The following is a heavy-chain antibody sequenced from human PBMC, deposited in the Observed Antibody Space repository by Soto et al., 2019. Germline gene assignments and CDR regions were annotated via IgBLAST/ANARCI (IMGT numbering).Heavy chain of an antibody. D-gene: IGHD6-19*01. V-gene: IGHV4-4*07. Sequence: PXETLRLTWVVSGCSISRYYWSWIRQSPGKGLEWIGRIYIGGDTNYNHSLKSRVTMSMDTSKNQLSLKLSSVTAADTAVYYCAREYTETVDGPTPYYFDYWGQGTPVTVSS. J-gene: IGHJ4*02. CDR3: AREYTETVDGPTPYYFDY. CDR2: IYIGGDT. CDR1: GCSISRYY.